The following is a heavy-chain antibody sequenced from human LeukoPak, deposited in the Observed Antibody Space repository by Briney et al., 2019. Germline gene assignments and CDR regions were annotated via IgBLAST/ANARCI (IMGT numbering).Heavy chain of an antibody. J-gene: IGHJ4*02. CDR3: RAVAGTEIDY. Sequence: ASVKVSCKVSGYTLTELSMHWVRQAPGKGLEWMGGFDPEDGETIYAQKFQGRVTMTEDTSTDTAYMDLSSLRSEDTAVYYCRAVAGTEIDYWGQGTLVTVSS. CDR1: GYTLTELS. D-gene: IGHD6-19*01. CDR2: FDPEDGET. V-gene: IGHV1-24*01.